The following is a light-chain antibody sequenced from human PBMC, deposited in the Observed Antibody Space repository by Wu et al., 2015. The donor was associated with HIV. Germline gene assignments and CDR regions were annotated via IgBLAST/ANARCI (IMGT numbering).Light chain of an antibody. CDR3: QQYDSYPWT. Sequence: DIQMTQSPSTLSASVGDRVTITCRASQSISNWLAWYQQKPGKAPKLLIYKASTLKTGVPSRFSGSGYGTEFTLTISSLQPDDFATYYCQQYDSYPWTFGQGTKVEIK. V-gene: IGKV1-5*03. CDR1: QSISNW. CDR2: KAS. J-gene: IGKJ1*01.